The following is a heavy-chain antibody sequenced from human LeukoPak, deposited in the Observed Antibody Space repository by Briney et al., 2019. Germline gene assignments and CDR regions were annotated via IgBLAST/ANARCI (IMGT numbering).Heavy chain of an antibody. CDR3: ARSMGYSYGYDWFDP. Sequence: SVKVSCKASGGTFSSYAISWVRQAPGQGLEWMGGIIPIFGTANYAQKFQGRVTFTTDESTSTAYMELSSLRSEDTAVYYCARSMGYSYGYDWFDPWGQGTLVTVSS. V-gene: IGHV1-69*05. D-gene: IGHD5-18*01. J-gene: IGHJ5*02. CDR2: IIPIFGTA. CDR1: GGTFSSYA.